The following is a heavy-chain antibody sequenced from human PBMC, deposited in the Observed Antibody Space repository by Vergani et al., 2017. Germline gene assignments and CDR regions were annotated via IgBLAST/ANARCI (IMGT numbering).Heavy chain of an antibody. D-gene: IGHD6-25*01. CDR1: GGSISSGDHC. V-gene: IGHV4-31*11. CDR2: IFYSGTT. J-gene: IGHJ6*03. CDR3: ARVDTQVPATSHFYYMDV. Sequence: QVQLQESGPGVVKPSQTLSLTCAVSGGSISSGDHCWTWIRQRPGKGLEWIGYIFYSGTTYDHPSLRSRLTISVDPSQNQFSLKLRSVTAADTAVYYCARVDTQVPATSHFYYMDVWGKGTTVVVSS.